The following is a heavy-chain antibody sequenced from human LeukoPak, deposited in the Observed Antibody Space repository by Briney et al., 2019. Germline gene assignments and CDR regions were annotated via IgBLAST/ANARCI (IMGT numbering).Heavy chain of an antibody. CDR1: GFTFNNYA. J-gene: IGHJ4*02. D-gene: IGHD5-24*01. CDR3: ARIGLATSNFDY. V-gene: IGHV3-23*01. CDR2: LSSSGGGI. Sequence: GGSLRLSWVASGFTFNNYAMGWVRQAPGKGLEWVSSLSSSGGGIYYSDSVRGRFTTSRDNSKNTLYLQMHSLRAEDTALYYCARIGLATSNFDYWGQATLVTVSS.